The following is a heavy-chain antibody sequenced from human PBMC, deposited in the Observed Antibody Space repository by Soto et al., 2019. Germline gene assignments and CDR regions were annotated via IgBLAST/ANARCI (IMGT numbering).Heavy chain of an antibody. CDR3: ARADTFGRAFDI. V-gene: IGHV4-34*01. CDR2: INHSGST. Sequence: SETLSLTCAVYGGSFSGYYWSWIRQPPGKGLEWIGEINHSGSTNYNPSLKSRVTISVDTSKNQFSLKLSSVTAADTAVYYCARADTFGRAFDIWGQGTMVTVS. CDR1: GGSFSGYY. D-gene: IGHD3-16*01. J-gene: IGHJ3*02.